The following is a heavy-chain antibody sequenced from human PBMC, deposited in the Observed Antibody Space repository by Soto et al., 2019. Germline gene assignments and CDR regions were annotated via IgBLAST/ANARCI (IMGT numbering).Heavy chain of an antibody. CDR3: ASTTVTTLINDY. J-gene: IGHJ4*02. CDR1: GGSISSSSYY. V-gene: IGHV4-39*01. CDR2: IYYSGST. D-gene: IGHD4-17*01. Sequence: QLQLQESGPGLVKPSETLSLTCTVSGGSISSSSYYWGWIRQPPGKGLEWIGSIYYSGSTYYNPSLKSRVTISVDTSKNQFALKLSSVTAADTAVYYCASTTVTTLINDYWGQGTLVTVSS.